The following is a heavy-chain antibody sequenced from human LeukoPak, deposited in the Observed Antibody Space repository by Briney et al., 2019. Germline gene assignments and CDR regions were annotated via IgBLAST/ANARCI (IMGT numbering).Heavy chain of an antibody. CDR3: ARGRRDGYNGGEFDY. CDR1: GGSFSGYY. Sequence: SETLSLTCAVYGGSFSGYYWSWIRQPPGKGLEWIGEINHSGSTNYNPSLKSRVTISVDTSKNQFSLKLSSVTAADTAVYYCARGRRDGYNGGEFDYWGQGTLVTVSS. V-gene: IGHV4-34*01. CDR2: INHSGST. J-gene: IGHJ4*02. D-gene: IGHD5-24*01.